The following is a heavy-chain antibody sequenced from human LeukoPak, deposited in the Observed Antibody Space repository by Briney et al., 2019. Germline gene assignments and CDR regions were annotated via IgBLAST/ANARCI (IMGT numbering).Heavy chain of an antibody. CDR3: VRHGGGYCSGGSCYVDY. Sequence: SETLSLTCAVSGYSISSGYYWGWIRQPPGKGLEWIGSIYHSGSTYYNPSLKSRVTISVDTSKNQFSLKVTSVTAADTAVYYCVRHGGGYCSGGSCYVDYWGQGTLVTVSS. V-gene: IGHV4-38-2*01. J-gene: IGHJ4*02. D-gene: IGHD2-15*01. CDR1: GYSISSGYY. CDR2: IYHSGST.